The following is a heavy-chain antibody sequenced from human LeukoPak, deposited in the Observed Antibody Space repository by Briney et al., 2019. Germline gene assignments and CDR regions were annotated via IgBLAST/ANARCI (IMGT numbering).Heavy chain of an antibody. D-gene: IGHD2-2*01. CDR3: ASRLYCSNTRCRNFPFAY. Sequence: ASVKVSCKASGGTFSSYAINWVRQAPGQGLEWMGGIIPIFGTANYAQKFQDRVTITSDESTSTAYMELSSLRSEDTAIYYCASRLYCSNTRCRNFPFAYWGQGTLVTVSS. V-gene: IGHV1-69*13. J-gene: IGHJ4*02. CDR1: GGTFSSYA. CDR2: IIPIFGTA.